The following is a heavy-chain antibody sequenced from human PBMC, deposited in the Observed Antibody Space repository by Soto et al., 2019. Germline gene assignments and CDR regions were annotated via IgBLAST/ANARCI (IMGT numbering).Heavy chain of an antibody. CDR3: ARDGVGANVCFGYFAY. CDR1: GIIFTGYG. CDR2: IRYDENNK. D-gene: IGHD1-26*01. V-gene: IGHV3-30*02. Sequence: QVQLVESGGGVVQPGGSLRLSCAVPGIIFTGYGMHWVRQAPGKGLEWVALIRYDENNKYYAYDAKGRFTISRDNSQHRLYMQLDSLRAEDTAVYYCARDGVGANVCFGYFAYWGQGALVTVSS. J-gene: IGHJ4*02.